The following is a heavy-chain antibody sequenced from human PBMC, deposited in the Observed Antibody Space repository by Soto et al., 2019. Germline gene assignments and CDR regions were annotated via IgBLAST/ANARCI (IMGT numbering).Heavy chain of an antibody. CDR2: ISYDGSNK. D-gene: IGHD3-3*01. CDR1: GFTFSSYA. J-gene: IGHJ5*02. CDR3: ARPLHDFWSGYGNWFDP. V-gene: IGHV3-30-3*01. Sequence: GGSLRLSCAASGFTFSSYAMHWVRQAPGKGLEWVAVISYDGSNKYYADSVKGRFTISRDNSKNTLYLQMNSLRAEDTAVYYCARPLHDFWSGYGNWFDPWGQGTLVTVSS.